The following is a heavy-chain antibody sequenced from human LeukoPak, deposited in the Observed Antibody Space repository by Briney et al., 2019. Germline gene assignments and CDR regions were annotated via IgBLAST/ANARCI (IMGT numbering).Heavy chain of an antibody. CDR3: AGPYDILTGTYAPFDY. D-gene: IGHD3-9*01. V-gene: IGHV4-38-2*02. CDR2: IYHSGST. J-gene: IGHJ4*02. Sequence: PSETLSLTCTVSGYSISSGYYWGWIRQPPGKGLEWIGSIYHSGSTYYNPSLKSRVTISVDTPKNQFSLKLSSVTAADTAVYYCAGPYDILTGTYAPFDYWGQGTLVTVSS. CDR1: GYSISSGYY.